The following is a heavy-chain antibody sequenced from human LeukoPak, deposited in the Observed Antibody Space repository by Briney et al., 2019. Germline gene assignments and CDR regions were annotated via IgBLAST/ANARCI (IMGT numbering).Heavy chain of an antibody. CDR1: GGSISSSSYY. J-gene: IGHJ4*02. D-gene: IGHD3-3*01. CDR2: IYYSGST. V-gene: IGHV4-39*07. Sequence: PSETLSLTCTVSGGSISSSSYYWGWIRQPPGKGLEWIGSIYYSGSTYYNPSLKSRVTISVDTSKNQFSLKLSSVTAADTAVYYCARDKTEDYDFWSGYYEEFDYWGQGTLVTVSS. CDR3: ARDKTEDYDFWSGYYEEFDY.